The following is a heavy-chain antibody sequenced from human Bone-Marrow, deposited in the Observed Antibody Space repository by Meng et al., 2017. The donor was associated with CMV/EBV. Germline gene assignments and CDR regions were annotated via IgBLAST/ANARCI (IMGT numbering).Heavy chain of an antibody. V-gene: IGHV3-30*02. Sequence: GGSLRLSCAASGFTFSSYGMHWVRQAPGKGLEWVAFIRYDGSNEYYEDSVKGRITISRDNSKNTLYLQMNSLRAEDTAVYYCASGFGLPAATWFDPWGQGTLVTVSS. CDR1: GFTFSSYG. CDR3: ASGFGLPAATWFDP. CDR2: IRYDGSNE. D-gene: IGHD2-2*01. J-gene: IGHJ5*02.